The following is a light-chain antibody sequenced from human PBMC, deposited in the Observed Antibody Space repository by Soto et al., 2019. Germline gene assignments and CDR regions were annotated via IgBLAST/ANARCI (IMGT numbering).Light chain of an antibody. Sequence: ALIQPPSVSGSPGQSVTISCTGTSSNVGSYKLVSWYQQHPGKAPKLMIFEVNKRPSGVSNRFSGSKSGNTASLTISGLKVEDEADYYCCSSGRSPTYVFGTGTKVTVL. CDR2: EVN. CDR1: SSNVGSYKL. CDR3: CSSGRSPTYV. J-gene: IGLJ1*01. V-gene: IGLV2-23*02.